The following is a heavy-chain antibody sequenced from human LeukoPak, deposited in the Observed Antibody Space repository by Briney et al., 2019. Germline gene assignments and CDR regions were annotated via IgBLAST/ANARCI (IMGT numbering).Heavy chain of an antibody. D-gene: IGHD3-22*01. CDR2: INPNSGGT. V-gene: IGHV1-2*06. Sequence: ASVKVSCKASGYTFTGYYMHWMRQAPGQGLEWMGRINPNSGGTNYAQKFQGRVTMTRDTSISTAYMELSSLRSEDTAVYYCARDTRKQRRSGYYLMDAFDIWGQGTMVTVSS. CDR1: GYTFTGYY. J-gene: IGHJ3*02. CDR3: ARDTRKQRRSGYYLMDAFDI.